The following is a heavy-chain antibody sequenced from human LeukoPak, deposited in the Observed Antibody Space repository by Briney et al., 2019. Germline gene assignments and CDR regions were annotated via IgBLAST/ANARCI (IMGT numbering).Heavy chain of an antibody. J-gene: IGHJ4*02. CDR2: INHSGSP. D-gene: IGHD6-13*01. CDR3: ARGRGAFGSSSWYRDTWEGRYFDY. V-gene: IGHV4-34*01. Sequence: PSETLSLTCAVYGGSFSGYYWSWIRQPPGKGLEWIGEINHSGSPNYNPSLKSRVTISVDTSKNQFSLKLSSVTAADTAVYYCARGRGAFGSSSWYRDTWEGRYFDYWGQGTLVTVSS. CDR1: GGSFSGYY.